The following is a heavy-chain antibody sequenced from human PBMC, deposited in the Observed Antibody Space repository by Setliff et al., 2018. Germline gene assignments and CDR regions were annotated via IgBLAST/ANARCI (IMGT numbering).Heavy chain of an antibody. CDR3: ARHKYTHYMDV. CDR2: ITQGGSEK. D-gene: IGHD2-2*02. Sequence: PGGSLRLSCAASGFTFSSYWMSWVRQAPGRGLEWVATITQGGSEKFYVDSVKGRFNISRDNAKNSLSLQMNSLRAEDTAVYYCARHKYTHYMDVWDKGATVTVSS. J-gene: IGHJ6*03. V-gene: IGHV3-7*01. CDR1: GFTFSSYW.